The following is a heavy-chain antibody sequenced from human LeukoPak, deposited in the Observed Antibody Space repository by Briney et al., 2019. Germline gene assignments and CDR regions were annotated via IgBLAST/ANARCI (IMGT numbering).Heavy chain of an antibody. CDR2: IYHSGST. V-gene: IGHV4-30-2*01. J-gene: IGHJ4*02. CDR3: ARALAGAASGFDY. D-gene: IGHD6-13*01. CDR1: GGSISSGGYS. Sequence: SETLSLTCAVSGGSISSGGYSWSWIRQPPGKGLEWIGYIYHSGSTYYNPSLKSRVTISVDRSKNQFSLKLSSVTVADTAVYYCARALAGAASGFDYWGQGTLVTVSS.